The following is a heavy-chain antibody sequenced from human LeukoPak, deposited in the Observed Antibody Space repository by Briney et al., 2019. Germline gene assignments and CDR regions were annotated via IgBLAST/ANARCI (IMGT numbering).Heavy chain of an antibody. CDR1: GGSISTDASY. V-gene: IGHV4-39*01. CDR3: ARLFSRGWEYHFGLDV. CDR2: IYYSGST. Sequence: PSETLSLTCTVSGGSISTDASYWAWLRQPPGKGLERIASIYYSGSTYYSSSLKSRVTLSVDTSKNQFSLQMSSVTAADTAVFYCARLFSRGWEYHFGLDVWGQGTTVTVS. D-gene: IGHD6-19*01. J-gene: IGHJ6*02.